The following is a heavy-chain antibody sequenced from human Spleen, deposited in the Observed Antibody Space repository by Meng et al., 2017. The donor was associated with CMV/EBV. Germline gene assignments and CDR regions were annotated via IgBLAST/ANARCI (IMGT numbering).Heavy chain of an antibody. D-gene: IGHD2-2*01. Sequence: SETLSLTCTVSGGSISSSSYYWGWIRQPPGKGLEWIGSIYYSGSTYYNPSLKSRVTISVDTSKNQFSLKLSSVTAADTAVYYCARGGWRTMPAPADYWGQGTLVTVSS. CDR2: IYYSGST. CDR1: GGSISSSSYY. CDR3: ARGGWRTMPAPADY. J-gene: IGHJ4*02. V-gene: IGHV4-39*07.